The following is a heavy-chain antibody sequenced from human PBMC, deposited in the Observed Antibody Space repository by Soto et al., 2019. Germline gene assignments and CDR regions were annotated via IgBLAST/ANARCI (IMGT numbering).Heavy chain of an antibody. CDR2: INHSGST. Sequence: SETLSLTCAVYGGSFSGYYWSWIRQPPGKGLEWIGEINHSGSTNYNPSLKSRVTISVDTSKNQFSLKLSSVTAAYTAVYYCASGVQYCSSTSCYFRWGYYYYGMDVWGQGTTVTVSS. V-gene: IGHV4-34*01. J-gene: IGHJ6*02. CDR3: ASGVQYCSSTSCYFRWGYYYYGMDV. CDR1: GGSFSGYY. D-gene: IGHD2-2*01.